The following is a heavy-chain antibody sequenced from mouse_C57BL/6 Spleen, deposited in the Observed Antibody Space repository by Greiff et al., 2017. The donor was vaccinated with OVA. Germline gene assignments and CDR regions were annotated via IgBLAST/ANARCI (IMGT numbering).Heavy chain of an antibody. CDR3: ARSYYGSGPFWYFDV. Sequence: QVQLQQSGPGLVQPSQSLSIPCTVSGFSLTSYGVHWVRQSPGKGLEWLGVIWSGGSTDYNAAFISRLSISKDNSKSQVFFKMNSLQADDTAIYYCARSYYGSGPFWYFDVWGTGTTVTVAS. CDR2: IWSGGST. D-gene: IGHD1-1*01. V-gene: IGHV2-2*01. CDR1: GFSLTSYG. J-gene: IGHJ1*03.